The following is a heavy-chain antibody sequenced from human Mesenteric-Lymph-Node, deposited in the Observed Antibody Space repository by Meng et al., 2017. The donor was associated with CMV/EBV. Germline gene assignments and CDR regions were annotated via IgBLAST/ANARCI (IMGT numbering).Heavy chain of an antibody. CDR3: ARHQRWLKSEGGFNY. CDR1: GGSFSGYY. V-gene: IGHV4-34*01. CDR2: INHSGST. Sequence: QVQLSEWGPGLLKPSGTLSLTCAVYGGSFSGYYWSWIRQPPGKGLEWIGEINHSGSTNYNPSLKSRVTISVDTSKNQFSLKLSSVTAADTAVYYCARHQRWLKSEGGFNYWGQGTLVTVSS. J-gene: IGHJ4*02. D-gene: IGHD4-23*01.